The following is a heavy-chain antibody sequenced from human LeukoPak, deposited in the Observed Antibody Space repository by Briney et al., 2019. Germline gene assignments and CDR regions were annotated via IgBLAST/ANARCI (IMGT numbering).Heavy chain of an antibody. V-gene: IGHV3-23*01. D-gene: IGHD6-25*01. CDR2: ISGSGGST. Sequence: PGGSLRLSCAASGFTFSSYAMSWVRQAPGKGLEWVSGISGSGGSTYHADSVKGRFTISRDNAKNSLYLQMNSLRAEDTAVYYCARDQVRQRGDYWGQGTLVTVSS. CDR1: GFTFSSYA. CDR3: ARDQVRQRGDY. J-gene: IGHJ4*02.